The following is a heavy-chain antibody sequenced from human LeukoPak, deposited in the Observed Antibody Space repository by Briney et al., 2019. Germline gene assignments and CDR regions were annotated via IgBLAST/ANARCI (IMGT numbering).Heavy chain of an antibody. D-gene: IGHD6-19*01. J-gene: IGHJ4*02. CDR2: IYYSGLT. CDR1: GGSISSYF. Sequence: SETLSLTCTVSGGSISSYFWGWIRQPPGKGLEYIGSIYYSGLTYYNPSLKSRVTISIDTSKNQFSLKLSSVTAADTAVYYCARQQWLVSMVYYFDYWGQGTLVAVSS. CDR3: ARQQWLVSMVYYFDY. V-gene: IGHV4-39*07.